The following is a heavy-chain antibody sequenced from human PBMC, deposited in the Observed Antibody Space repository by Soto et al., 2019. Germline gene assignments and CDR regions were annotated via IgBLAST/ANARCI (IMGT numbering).Heavy chain of an antibody. J-gene: IGHJ4*02. CDR2: IYYSGST. CDR1: GGSVSSGSYY. Sequence: PSETLSLTCTVSGGSVSSGSYYWSWIRQPPGKGLEWIGYIYYSGSTKYNPSLKSRVTISVDTSKNQISPKLSSVTAADTAVYYCARDRYYDSSGYYFDYWGQGTLVTVSS. D-gene: IGHD3-22*01. CDR3: ARDRYYDSSGYYFDY. V-gene: IGHV4-61*01.